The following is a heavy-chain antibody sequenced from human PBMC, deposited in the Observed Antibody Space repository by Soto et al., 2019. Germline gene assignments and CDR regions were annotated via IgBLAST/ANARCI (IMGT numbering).Heavy chain of an antibody. Sequence: QVQLQQWGAGLLKPSETLSLTCAVYGGSFSGYYWSWIRQPPGKGLEWIGGINHSGSTNYNPSLKSRVTISVDTSKNQFSLKLSSVTAADTAVYYCARVGEDIVATRKAFDYWGQGTLVTVSS. CDR3: ARVGEDIVATRKAFDY. V-gene: IGHV4-34*01. CDR2: INHSGST. D-gene: IGHD5-12*01. J-gene: IGHJ4*02. CDR1: GGSFSGYY.